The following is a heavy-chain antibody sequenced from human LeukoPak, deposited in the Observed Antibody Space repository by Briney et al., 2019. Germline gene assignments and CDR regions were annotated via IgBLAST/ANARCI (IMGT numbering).Heavy chain of an antibody. V-gene: IGHV3-7*01. CDR1: GFTFSDYW. D-gene: IGHD2-15*01. CDR2: IKTDEGEK. Sequence: PGGSLRLSCAASGFTFSDYWMSWVRQAPGKGLEWVAIIKTDEGEKYYVDSVKGRFTISRDNAKNSLYLQMNSLRVEDTALYYCASDDGRGYCRDHWGQGTLVTVSS. CDR3: ASDDGRGYCRDH. J-gene: IGHJ4*02.